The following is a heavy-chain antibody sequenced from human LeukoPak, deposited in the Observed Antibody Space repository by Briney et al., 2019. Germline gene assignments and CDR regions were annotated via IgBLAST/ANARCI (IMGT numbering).Heavy chain of an antibody. D-gene: IGHD3-16*02. Sequence: GGSLRLSCAASGFTFSSYAMSWVRQAPGKGLEWVSSISGSNDNTYYADSVKDRFTISRDNSKNTLSLQMNSLRAEDTAVYYCASFPRADMGLIILDYWGQGTLVTVSS. CDR2: ISGSNDNT. J-gene: IGHJ4*02. CDR1: GFTFSSYA. CDR3: ASFPRADMGLIILDY. V-gene: IGHV3-23*01.